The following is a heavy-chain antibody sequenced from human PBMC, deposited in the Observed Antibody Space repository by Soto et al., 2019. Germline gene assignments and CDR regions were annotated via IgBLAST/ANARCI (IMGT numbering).Heavy chain of an antibody. J-gene: IGHJ6*02. V-gene: IGHV1-2*02. Sequence: QVQLVQSGAEVKKPGASVKVSCKASGYTFTGYYLHWVRQAPGQGLEWMGGINLNSGGTNYAQRFPGRATMARDTSISTAYMDLRRLRSDDTAMYSCAADIKEVLSATAVVLYYYGMDVWGQGPTVTVSS. CDR1: GYTFTGYY. CDR3: AADIKEVLSATAVVLYYYGMDV. D-gene: IGHD2-15*01. CDR2: INLNSGGT.